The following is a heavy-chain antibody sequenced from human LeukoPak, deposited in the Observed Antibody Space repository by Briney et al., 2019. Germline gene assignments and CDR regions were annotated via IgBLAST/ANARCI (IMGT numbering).Heavy chain of an antibody. J-gene: IGHJ4*02. CDR2: ISSSSSYI. CDR1: GFTFSSYS. CDR3: ARDVAFDFWSGYSDY. V-gene: IGHV3-21*04. Sequence: GGSLRLSCAASGFTFSSYSMNWVRQAPGKGLEWVSSISSSSSYIYYADSVKGRFTISRDNAKNSLYLQMNSLRADDTAVYYCARDVAFDFWSGYSDYWGQGTLVTVSS. D-gene: IGHD3-3*01.